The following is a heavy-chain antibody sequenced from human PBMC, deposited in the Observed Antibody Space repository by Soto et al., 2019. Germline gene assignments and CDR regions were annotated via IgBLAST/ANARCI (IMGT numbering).Heavy chain of an antibody. CDR3: AREGGRYGDYPSSYNWFDT. D-gene: IGHD4-17*01. CDR1: GGTFSSYA. J-gene: IGHJ5*02. V-gene: IGHV1-69*13. CDR2: IIPIFGTA. Sequence: SVKVSCKASGGTFSSYAISWVRQAPGQGLEWMGGIIPIFGTANYAQKFQGRVTITADESTSTAYMELSSLRSEDTAVYYCAREGGRYGDYPSSYNWFDTWGQGTLVTVSS.